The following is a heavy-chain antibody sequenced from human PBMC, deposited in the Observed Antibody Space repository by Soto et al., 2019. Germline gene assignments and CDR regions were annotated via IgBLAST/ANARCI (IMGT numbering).Heavy chain of an antibody. CDR1: GGSISSSNW. CDR3: ARDYGEHNWFDP. CDR2: IYHSGST. Sequence: NPSETLSLTCAVSGGSISSSNWWSWVRQPPGKGLEWIGEIYHSGSTNYNPSLKSRVTISVDKSKNQFSLKLSSVTAADTAVYYCARDYGEHNWFDPWGQGTLVTVSS. D-gene: IGHD4-17*01. J-gene: IGHJ5*02. V-gene: IGHV4-4*02.